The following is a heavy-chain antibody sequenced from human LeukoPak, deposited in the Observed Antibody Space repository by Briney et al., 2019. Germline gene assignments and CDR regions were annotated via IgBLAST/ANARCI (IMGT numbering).Heavy chain of an antibody. J-gene: IGHJ4*02. V-gene: IGHV4-39*07. CDR2: IYYSGST. CDR3: ARESAGVVDY. Sequence: TFSSYAMSWVRQPPGKGLEWIGSIYYSGSTYYNPSLKSRVTISVDTSKNQFSLKLSSVTAADTAVYYCARESAGVVDYWGQGTLVTVSS. D-gene: IGHD6-13*01. CDR1: TFSSYA.